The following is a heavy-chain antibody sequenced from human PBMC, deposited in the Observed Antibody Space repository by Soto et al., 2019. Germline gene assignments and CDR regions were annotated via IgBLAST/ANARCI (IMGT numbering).Heavy chain of an antibody. V-gene: IGHV4-59*01. CDR2: IYYSGDT. Sequence: PSETLSLTCTVSGGSISSYYWSWIRQPPGKGLEWIGYIYYSGDTNYNPSLKSRVTISVDTSKNQFSLSLSSLTAADTAVYYCARDTRYGVLDYWGQGTLGTVS. CDR3: ARDTRYGVLDY. CDR1: GGSISSYY. J-gene: IGHJ4*02. D-gene: IGHD4-17*01.